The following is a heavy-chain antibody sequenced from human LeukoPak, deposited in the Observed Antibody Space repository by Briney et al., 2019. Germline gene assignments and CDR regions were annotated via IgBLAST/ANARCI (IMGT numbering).Heavy chain of an antibody. D-gene: IGHD4-23*01. V-gene: IGHV4-34*01. Sequence: SETLSLTCAVYGGSFSGYYWSRIRQPPGKGLEWIGSIYYSGSTYYNPSLKSRVTISVDTSKNQFSLKLSSVTAADTAVYYCARDLRVRWSQLDYWGQGTLVTVSS. CDR1: GGSFSGYY. J-gene: IGHJ4*02. CDR3: ARDLRVRWSQLDY. CDR2: IYYSGST.